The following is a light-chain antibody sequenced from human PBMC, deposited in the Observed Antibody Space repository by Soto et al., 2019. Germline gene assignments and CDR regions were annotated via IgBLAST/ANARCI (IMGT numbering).Light chain of an antibody. CDR2: ASI. Sequence: QSALTQPASVSGSPGQSITVSCTGTSSDVGSYNYVSWYQHHPGKAPRLMIYASINRPSGVSHRFSGSRYGHTASLTISGVQDEDEADYYCSSYTIGSTLYGFGTGTKVTV. CDR1: SSDVGSYNY. J-gene: IGLJ1*01. CDR3: SSYTIGSTLYG. V-gene: IGLV2-14*01.